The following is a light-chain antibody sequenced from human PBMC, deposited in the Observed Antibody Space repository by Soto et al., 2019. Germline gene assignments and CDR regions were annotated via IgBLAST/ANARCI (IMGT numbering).Light chain of an antibody. CDR2: YKSDSDK. J-gene: IGLJ3*02. Sequence: QLVLTQPSSLSASPGASATLTCTLRSGFNVVTHRIYWYQQKPGSPPQYLLRYKSDSDKQQGSGVPSRFSGSKDPSANAGFLLISGLQSEDEADYYCLIWHSSAWVFGGGTKVTVL. CDR1: SGFNVVTHR. V-gene: IGLV5-45*03. CDR3: LIWHSSAWV.